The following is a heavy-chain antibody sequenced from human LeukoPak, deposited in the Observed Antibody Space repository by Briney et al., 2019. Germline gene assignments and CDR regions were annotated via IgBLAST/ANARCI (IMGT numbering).Heavy chain of an antibody. V-gene: IGHV3-23*01. J-gene: IGHJ4*02. CDR3: ARARTGGLDY. CDR2: ISGSGGST. Sequence: PGGSLRLSWAASGFTFSGYAMSGFRQAPGRGREWVSAISGSGGSTYYADSVKGRFTISRDNSKNTLYLQMNSLRAEDTAVYYCARARTGGLDYWGQGTLVTVSS. D-gene: IGHD7-27*01. CDR1: GFTFSGYA.